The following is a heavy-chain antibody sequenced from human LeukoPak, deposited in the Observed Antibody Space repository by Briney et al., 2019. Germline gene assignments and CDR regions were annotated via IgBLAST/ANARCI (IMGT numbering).Heavy chain of an antibody. CDR1: GGSISTSNYY. J-gene: IGHJ3*02. CDR3: ARLGTITFGGSSDAFDI. Sequence: SETLSLTCTVSGGSISTSNYYWGWIRQPPGKGLEWIGNIFYSGSTYYSPSLRSRVTISLDTSRNQFSLKLSSVTAADTAVYYCARLGTITFGGSSDAFDIWGQGTMDTVSS. D-gene: IGHD3-16*01. CDR2: IFYSGST. V-gene: IGHV4-39*07.